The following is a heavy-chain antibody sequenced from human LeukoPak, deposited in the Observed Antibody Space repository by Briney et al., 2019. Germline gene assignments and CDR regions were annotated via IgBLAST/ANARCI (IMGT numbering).Heavy chain of an antibody. J-gene: IGHJ3*02. D-gene: IGHD2-2*01. CDR3: AREVLFVVVPAAIRAFDI. V-gene: IGHV6-1*01. CDR1: GDSVSSNSAA. Sequence: SQTLSLTCAISGDSVSSNSAAWNWIRQSPSRGLEWLGRTYYRSKWYNDYAVSVKSRITINPDTSKNQFSLQLNSVTPEDTAVYYCAREVLFVVVPAAIRAFDIWGQGTMVTVSS. CDR2: TYYRSKWYN.